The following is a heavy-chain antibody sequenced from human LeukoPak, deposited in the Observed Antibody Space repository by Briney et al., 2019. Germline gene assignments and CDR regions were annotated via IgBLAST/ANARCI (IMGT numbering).Heavy chain of an antibody. Sequence: ASVTVSCKASGYTFTSYAMHWVRQAPGQRLEWMGWINAGNGNTKYSQKFQGRVTITRDTSASTAYMELSSLRSEDTAVYYCASPIVGASYYYFDYWGQGTLVTVSS. V-gene: IGHV1-3*01. CDR2: INAGNGNT. J-gene: IGHJ4*02. D-gene: IGHD1-26*01. CDR3: ASPIVGASYYYFDY. CDR1: GYTFTSYA.